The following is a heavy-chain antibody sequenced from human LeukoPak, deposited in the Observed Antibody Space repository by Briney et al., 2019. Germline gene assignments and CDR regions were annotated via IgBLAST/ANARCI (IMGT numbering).Heavy chain of an antibody. CDR2: IGVSGRT. J-gene: IGHJ4*02. Sequence: GGSVRLSCAASGFTFSSYVMAWVRQAPGKGLDWVSSIGVSGRTSYPDSVKGRFTISRDNSKNTLYLQMSSLRAEDTAIYYCAKVASGADYWGQESVDTVSS. CDR1: GFTFSSYV. V-gene: IGHV3-23*01. D-gene: IGHD6-19*01. CDR3: AKVASGADY.